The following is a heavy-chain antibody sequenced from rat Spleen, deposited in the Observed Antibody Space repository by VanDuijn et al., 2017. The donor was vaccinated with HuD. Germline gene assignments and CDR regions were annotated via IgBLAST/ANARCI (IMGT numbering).Heavy chain of an antibody. CDR1: GISFTDYS. CDR2: MWRSGST. V-gene: IGHV2S63*01. J-gene: IGHJ2*01. CDR3: VRNNNYFDY. Sequence: EVQLKESGPGLVQPSQTLSLTCTVSGISFTDYSVHWVRQPPGKGLEWMGVMWRSGSTEYNSSLKSRLSISRDTSKNHIFLKMNSLQSEDTATYYCVRNNNYFDYWGQGVMVTVSS. D-gene: IGHD1-10*01.